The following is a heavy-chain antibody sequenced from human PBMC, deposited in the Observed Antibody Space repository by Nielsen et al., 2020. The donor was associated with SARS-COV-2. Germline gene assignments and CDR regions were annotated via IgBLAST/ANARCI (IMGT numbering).Heavy chain of an antibody. Sequence: GGSLRLSCAASGFTFSNAWMSWVRQAPGKGLEWVGRIKSKTDGGTTDYAAPVKGRFTISRDDSKNTLYLQMNSLKTEDTAVYYCTTCGGDVFYYYYGMDVWGQGTTVTVSS. CDR1: GFTFSNAW. CDR2: IKSKTDGGTT. J-gene: IGHJ6*02. D-gene: IGHD2-21*01. V-gene: IGHV3-15*01. CDR3: TTCGGDVFYYYYGMDV.